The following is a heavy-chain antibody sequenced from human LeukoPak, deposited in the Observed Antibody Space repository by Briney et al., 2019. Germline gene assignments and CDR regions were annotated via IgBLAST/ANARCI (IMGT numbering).Heavy chain of an antibody. Sequence: SETLSLTCTVSGGSISSYYWSRIRQPPGKGLEWIGYIYYSGSTNYNPSLKSRVTISVDTSKNQFSLKLSSVTAADTAVYYCARHGGYYDSSGSHAFDIWGQGTMVTVSS. V-gene: IGHV4-59*08. D-gene: IGHD3-22*01. CDR2: IYYSGST. CDR3: ARHGGYYDSSGSHAFDI. J-gene: IGHJ3*02. CDR1: GGSISSYY.